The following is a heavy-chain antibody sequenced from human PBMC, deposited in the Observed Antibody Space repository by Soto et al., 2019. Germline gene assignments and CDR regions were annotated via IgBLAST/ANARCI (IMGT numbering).Heavy chain of an antibody. Sequence: QVQLVESGGGVVQPGRSLRLSCAASGFTFSSYGMHSVRQAPGKGLEWVAVIWYDGSNKYYADSVKGRFTISRDNSKNTLYLQMNSLRAEDTAVYYCARGLGAYGMDVWGQGTTVTVSS. V-gene: IGHV3-33*01. CDR1: GFTFSSYG. CDR2: IWYDGSNK. J-gene: IGHJ6*02. CDR3: ARGLGAYGMDV. D-gene: IGHD3-16*01.